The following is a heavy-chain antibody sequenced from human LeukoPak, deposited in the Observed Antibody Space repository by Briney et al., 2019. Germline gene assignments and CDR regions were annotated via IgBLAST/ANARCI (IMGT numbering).Heavy chain of an antibody. V-gene: IGHV3-48*01. CDR1: GFTFSSYS. Sequence: GGSLRLSCAASGFTFSSYSMNWVRQAPGKGLEWVSYISSGSSTIFYGDSVKGRFTISRDNAKNSLYLLMNSLRADDTAVYYCARESITGDPDVDYWGQGTLITVSS. CDR3: ARESITGDPDVDY. CDR2: ISSGSSTI. D-gene: IGHD7-27*01. J-gene: IGHJ4*02.